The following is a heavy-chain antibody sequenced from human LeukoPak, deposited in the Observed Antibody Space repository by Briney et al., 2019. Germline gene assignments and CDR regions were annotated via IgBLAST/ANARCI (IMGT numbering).Heavy chain of an antibody. CDR1: GFTFSSYG. V-gene: IGHV3-33*01. D-gene: IGHD2-8*01. CDR2: IWYDGSNK. J-gene: IGHJ6*02. CDR3: ARGRVGLMVYARVPQRDMDV. Sequence: PGGSLRLSCAASGFTFSSYGMHWVRQAPGKGLEWVAVIWYDGSNKYYADSVKGRFTISRDNSKNTLYLQMNSLRAEDTAVYYCARGRVGLMVYARVPQRDMDVWGQGTTVTVSS.